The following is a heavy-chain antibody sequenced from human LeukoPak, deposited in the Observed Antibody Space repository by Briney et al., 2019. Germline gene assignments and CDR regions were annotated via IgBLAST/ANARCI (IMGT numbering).Heavy chain of an antibody. D-gene: IGHD6-6*01. CDR3: AKNVARPTKYYFDY. V-gene: IGHV3-23*01. CDR2: ISGSGVST. CDR1: GFTFSTYA. Sequence: GGSLRLSCAASGFTFSTYAMSWVRQAPGKGLEWVSTISGSGVSTYYADSVKGRFTISRDNSKNTLYLQMNSLRAEDTAVYYCAKNVARPTKYYFDYWGQGTLVTVSS. J-gene: IGHJ4*02.